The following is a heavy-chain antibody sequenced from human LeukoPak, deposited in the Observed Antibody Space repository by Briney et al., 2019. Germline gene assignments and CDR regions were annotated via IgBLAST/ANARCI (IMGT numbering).Heavy chain of an antibody. V-gene: IGHV4-39*07. Sequence: SETLSLTCTVSGGSISSSSYYWGWIRQPPGKGLEWIGEIYHSGSTNYNPSLKSRVTISVDKSKNQFSLKLSSVTAADTAVYYCARPSDLYCSSTSCYEGAFDIWGQGTMVTVSS. CDR1: GGSISSSSYY. J-gene: IGHJ3*02. CDR3: ARPSDLYCSSTSCYEGAFDI. CDR2: IYHSGST. D-gene: IGHD2-2*01.